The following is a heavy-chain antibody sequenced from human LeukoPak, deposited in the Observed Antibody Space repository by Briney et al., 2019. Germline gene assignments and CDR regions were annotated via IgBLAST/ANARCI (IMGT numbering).Heavy chain of an antibody. CDR1: GYTFTSYG. CDR2: ISAYNGNT. D-gene: IGHD6-19*01. V-gene: IGHV1-18*01. J-gene: IGHJ6*02. CDR3: AREPFRTGWYVTHYYYGMDV. Sequence: ASVKVSCKASGYTFTSYGISWVRQAPGQGLEWMGWISAYNGNTNYAQKLQGRVTMTTDTSTSTAYMELRSLSSDDTAVYYCAREPFRTGWYVTHYYYGMDVWGQGTTVTVSS.